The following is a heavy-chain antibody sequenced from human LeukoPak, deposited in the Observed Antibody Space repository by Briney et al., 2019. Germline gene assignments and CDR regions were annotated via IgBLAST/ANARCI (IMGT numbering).Heavy chain of an antibody. CDR2: IFYSGST. V-gene: IGHV4-39*01. CDR1: GGSLSSSLSSSRYY. J-gene: IGHJ4*02. D-gene: IGHD6-13*01. CDR3: ARQPTLRAAPGSRD. Sequence: SETLSLTCTVSGGSLSSSLSSSRYYWGWVRQPPGKRLEWIASIFYSGSTYYSPSFKGRVTISVDTSKNQFSLKLSSVTAADTAVYFCARQPTLRAAPGSRDWGQGTLVTVSS.